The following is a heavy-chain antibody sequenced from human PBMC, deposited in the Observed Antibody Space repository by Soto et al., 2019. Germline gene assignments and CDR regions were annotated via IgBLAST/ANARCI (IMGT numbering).Heavy chain of an antibody. V-gene: IGHV3-23*01. CDR1: GFTFSSYG. CDR2: ISSSGGSA. CDR3: ARGATSPSY. Sequence: ESGGGLVQPGGSLRLSCAASGFTFSSYGMSWARQAPGKGLEWVSAISSSGGSAYYADSVKGRFTISRDNSKNTLYLQMNSLRAEDTAVYYCARGATSPSYWGQGTLVTVSS. J-gene: IGHJ4*02.